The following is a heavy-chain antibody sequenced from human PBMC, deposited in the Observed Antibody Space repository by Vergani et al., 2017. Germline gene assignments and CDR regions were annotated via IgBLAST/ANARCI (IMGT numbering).Heavy chain of an antibody. CDR3: ARDLLRRHGGNSGVFDY. CDR1: GGTFSSSA. Sequence: QVQLVQSGAEVKKPGSSVKVSCKASGGTFSSSAISWVRQAPGQGLEWMGGIIPIFGTANYAQKFQGRVTITADESTSTAYMELSSLRSEDTAVYYCARDLLRRHGGNSGVFDYWGQGTLVTVSS. D-gene: IGHD4-23*01. J-gene: IGHJ4*02. CDR2: IIPIFGTA. V-gene: IGHV1-69*01.